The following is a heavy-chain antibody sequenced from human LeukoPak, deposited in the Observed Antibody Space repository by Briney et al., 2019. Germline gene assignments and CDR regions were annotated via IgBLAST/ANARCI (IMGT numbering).Heavy chain of an antibody. Sequence: ASVKVSCKASGYTFTSYYMHWVRQAPGQGLEWMGIINPSGDSTSYAQKFQGRVTMTRDTSTSTVYMELSSLRSEDTAVYYCARGVFRGHIPDAFDIWGQGTMVTVSS. CDR1: GYTFTSYY. CDR2: INPSGDST. CDR3: ARGVFRGHIPDAFDI. V-gene: IGHV1-46*01. J-gene: IGHJ3*02. D-gene: IGHD2-15*01.